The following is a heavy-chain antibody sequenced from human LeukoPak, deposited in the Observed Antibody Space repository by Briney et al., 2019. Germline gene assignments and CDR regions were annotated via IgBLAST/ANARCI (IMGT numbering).Heavy chain of an antibody. Sequence: PGGSLRLSCAASGFTFSSYSMNWVRQAPGKGLEWVSYISSSSSTIYYADSVKGRITVSRDNAKNTLYLQMNSLRAEDTALYYCARRSAAKGAFDLWGQGTMVTVSS. CDR3: ARRSAAKGAFDL. V-gene: IGHV3-48*04. J-gene: IGHJ3*01. CDR1: GFTFSSYS. CDR2: ISSSSSTI.